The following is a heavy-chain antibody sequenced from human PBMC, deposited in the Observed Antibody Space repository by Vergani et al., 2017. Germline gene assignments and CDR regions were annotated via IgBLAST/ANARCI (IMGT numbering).Heavy chain of an antibody. V-gene: IGHV3-23*01. Sequence: EVQLLESGGGLVQPGGSLRLSCAASGFTFSSYAMSWVRQSPGKGLGGVSAFSGSGGSTYYADSVKGRFTISRDNSKNTLYLQMNSLRAEDTAVYYCAKGGSSAAGYYFDYWGQGTLVTVSS. CDR2: FSGSGGST. CDR3: AKGGSSAAGYYFDY. D-gene: IGHD6-19*01. CDR1: GFTFSSYA. J-gene: IGHJ4*02.